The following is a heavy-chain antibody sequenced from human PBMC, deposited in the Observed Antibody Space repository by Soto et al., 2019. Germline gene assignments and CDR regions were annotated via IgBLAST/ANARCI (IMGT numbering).Heavy chain of an antibody. V-gene: IGHV3-30-3*01. D-gene: IGHD3-10*01. CDR2: ISYDGSNK. Sequence: GGSLRLSCAASGFTFSSYAMHWVRQAPGKGLEWVAVISYDGSNKYYADSVKGRFTISRDNSKNTLYLQMNSLRAEDTAVYYCARDRGLFAVRDYYGMDVWGQGTTVTVSS. J-gene: IGHJ6*02. CDR3: ARDRGLFAVRDYYGMDV. CDR1: GFTFSSYA.